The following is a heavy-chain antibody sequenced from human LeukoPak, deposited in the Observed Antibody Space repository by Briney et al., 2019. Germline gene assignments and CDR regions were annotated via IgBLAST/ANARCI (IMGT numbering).Heavy chain of an antibody. J-gene: IGHJ4*02. Sequence: ASVKVSCKASGYTFTSYYMHWVRQAPGQGLEWMGIINPSGGSTSYAQKFQGRVTMTRDTSTSTVYMELSSLRSEDTAVYYCARDGTGGGSYSYYFDYWGQGTLVTVSS. CDR2: INPSGGST. CDR3: ARDGTGGGSYSYYFDY. V-gene: IGHV1-46*01. CDR1: GYTFTSYY. D-gene: IGHD1-26*01.